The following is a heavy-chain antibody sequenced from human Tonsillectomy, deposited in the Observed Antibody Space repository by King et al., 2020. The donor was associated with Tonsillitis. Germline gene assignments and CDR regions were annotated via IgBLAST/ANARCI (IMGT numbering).Heavy chain of an antibody. J-gene: IGHJ3*02. D-gene: IGHD2-21*01. V-gene: IGHV3-64D*06. CDR2: ISSNGGST. CDR3: VKGDIPPYSSAFDI. Sequence: VQLVESGGGLVQPGGSLRLSCSASGFTFSTYAMHWVRQAPGKGLEYVSAISSNGGSTYYADSVKGRFTISRDNSKNTLKLQMSSLRAEDTAVYYCVKGDIPPYSSAFDIWGQGTMVTVSS. CDR1: GFTFSTYA.